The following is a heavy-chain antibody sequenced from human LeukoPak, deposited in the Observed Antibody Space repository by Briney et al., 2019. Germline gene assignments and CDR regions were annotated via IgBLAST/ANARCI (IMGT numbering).Heavy chain of an antibody. Sequence: SETLSLTCAVYGGSFSGYYWSWIRQPPGKGPEWIGEINHSGSTNYNPSLKSRVTISVDTSKNQFSLKLSSVTAADTAVYYCARRPRAMVRGVRRYMDVWGKGTTVTVSS. CDR2: INHSGST. CDR1: GGSFSGYY. J-gene: IGHJ6*03. CDR3: ARRPRAMVRGVRRYMDV. V-gene: IGHV4-34*01. D-gene: IGHD3-10*01.